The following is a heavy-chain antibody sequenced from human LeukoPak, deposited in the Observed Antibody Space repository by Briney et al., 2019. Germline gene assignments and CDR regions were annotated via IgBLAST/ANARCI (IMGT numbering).Heavy chain of an antibody. CDR3: ARGTSSGWYALDY. D-gene: IGHD6-19*01. Sequence: SETLSLTCTVSGGSISSYYWSWIRQPPGKGLEWIGYIYYSGSTNYNPSLKSRVTISVDTSKNQFSLKMSSVTAADTAVYYCARGTSSGWYALDYWGQGTLVTVSS. CDR1: GGSISSYY. J-gene: IGHJ4*02. CDR2: IYYSGST. V-gene: IGHV4-59*08.